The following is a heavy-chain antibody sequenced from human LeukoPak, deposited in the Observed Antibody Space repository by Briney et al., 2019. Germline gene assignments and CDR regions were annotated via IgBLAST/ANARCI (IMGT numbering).Heavy chain of an antibody. D-gene: IGHD1-26*01. J-gene: IGHJ5*02. CDR1: GGSISSYY. CDR2: IYYSGST. Sequence: PSETLSLTCTVSGGSISSYYWSWIRQPPGKGLEWIGYIYYSGSTNYNPSLKSRVTISVDTSKNQFSLKLSSVTAADTAVYYCARGGSSPNNWFDPWGQGTLVTVSS. V-gene: IGHV4-59*01. CDR3: ARGGSSPNNWFDP.